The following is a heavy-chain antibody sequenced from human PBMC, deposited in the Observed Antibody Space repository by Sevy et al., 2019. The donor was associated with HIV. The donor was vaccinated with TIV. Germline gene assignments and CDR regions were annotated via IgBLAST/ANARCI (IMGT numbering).Heavy chain of an antibody. CDR3: ARKLYYDFWSGYLY. D-gene: IGHD3-3*01. J-gene: IGHJ4*02. CDR2: INAVNGNT. CDR1: GYTFTSYA. V-gene: IGHV1-3*01. Sequence: ASVKVSCKASGYTFTSYAMHWVRQAPGQRLEWMGWINAVNGNTKYSQKFQGRVTITRDTSASTAYMELSSLRSEDTAVYYCARKLYYDFWSGYLYWGQGTLVTVSS.